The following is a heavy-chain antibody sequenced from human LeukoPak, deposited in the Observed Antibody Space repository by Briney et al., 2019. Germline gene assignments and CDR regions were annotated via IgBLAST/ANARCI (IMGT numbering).Heavy chain of an antibody. D-gene: IGHD6-13*01. CDR1: GGSFSGYY. J-gene: IGHJ4*02. CDR3: ASLILIAAGSDF. V-gene: IGHV4-34*01. CDR2: INHRGST. Sequence: KSSETLSLTCAVYGGSFSGYYWSWIRQPPGKGLEWIGEINHRGSTTYNPSLKSRVSMSIDTSKNQFSLQLTSVTAADTAVYYCASLILIAAGSDFWGQGNQVTVSS.